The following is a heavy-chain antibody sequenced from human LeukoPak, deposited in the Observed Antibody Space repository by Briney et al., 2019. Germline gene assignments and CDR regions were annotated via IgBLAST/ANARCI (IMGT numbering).Heavy chain of an antibody. CDR3: AREDYDDYQFDY. CDR2: ISSSSSYV. J-gene: IGHJ4*02. Sequence: PGGSLRLSCVASGFTFSSYEMNWVRQAPGKGLECVSCISSSSSYVYYADSVKGRFTISRDNAKNSVYLQMNSLRAEDTAVYYCAREDYDDYQFDYWGQGTLVTVSS. D-gene: IGHD4-17*01. V-gene: IGHV3-21*01. CDR1: GFTFSSYE.